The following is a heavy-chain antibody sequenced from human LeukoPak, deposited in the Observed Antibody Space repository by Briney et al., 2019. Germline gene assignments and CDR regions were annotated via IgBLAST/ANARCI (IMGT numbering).Heavy chain of an antibody. D-gene: IGHD6-19*01. CDR1: GGSISSYY. CDR3: ARAIAVAGTPFDY. Sequence: PSETLSLTCTVSGGSISSYYWSWIRQPPGKGLEWIGYIYYSGSTNYNPSLKSRVTISVDTSENQFSLKLSSVTAADTAVYYCARAIAVAGTPFDYWGQGTLVTVSS. J-gene: IGHJ4*02. CDR2: IYYSGST. V-gene: IGHV4-59*01.